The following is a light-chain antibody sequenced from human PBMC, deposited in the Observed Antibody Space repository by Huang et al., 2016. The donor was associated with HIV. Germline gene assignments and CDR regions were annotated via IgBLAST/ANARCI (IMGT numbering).Light chain of an antibody. J-gene: IGKJ1*01. V-gene: IGKV4-1*01. CDR1: QSVFYTSKRNNY. CDR3: QQYYSSPLT. CDR2: WAS. Sequence: DIVMTQSPDSLAVSLGERATINCKSSQSVFYTSKRNNYLAGYQQKSGQPPNLLMYWASTRESGVPDRCSGSGSGTNFTPTITAVQAEDVAVYFCQQYYSSPLTFGPGTTVEIK.